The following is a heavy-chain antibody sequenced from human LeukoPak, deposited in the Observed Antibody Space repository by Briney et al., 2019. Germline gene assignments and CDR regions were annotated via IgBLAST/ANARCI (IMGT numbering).Heavy chain of an antibody. J-gene: IGHJ4*02. CDR1: GGSISSSSYY. Sequence: PSETLSLTGTVSGGSISSSSYYWGWIRQPPGKGLEWIGSIYYSGNTYYNASLKSQVSISIDTSKNQFSLKLTSVTAADTAVYYCARQTGSGLFILPGGQGTLVTVSS. D-gene: IGHD3/OR15-3a*01. V-gene: IGHV4-39*01. CDR3: ARQTGSGLFILP. CDR2: IYYSGNT.